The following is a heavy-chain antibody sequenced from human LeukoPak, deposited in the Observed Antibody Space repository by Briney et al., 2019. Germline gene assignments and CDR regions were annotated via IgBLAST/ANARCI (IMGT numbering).Heavy chain of an antibody. D-gene: IGHD2-8*01. CDR3: ARGRCTNGVCYTRGYYYGMDV. Sequence: SETLSLTCAVYGGSFSGYYWSWIRQPPGKGLEWIGEINHNGSTNYNPSLKSRVTISVDTSKNQFSLKLSSVTAADTAVYCCARGRCTNGVCYTRGYYYGMDVWGQGTTVTVSS. CDR1: GGSFSGYY. CDR2: INHNGST. V-gene: IGHV4-34*01. J-gene: IGHJ6*02.